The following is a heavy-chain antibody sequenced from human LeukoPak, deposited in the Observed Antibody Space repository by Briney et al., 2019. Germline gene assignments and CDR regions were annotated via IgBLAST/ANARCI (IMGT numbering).Heavy chain of an antibody. CDR1: GYTFTGYY. Sequence: ASVKVSCKTSGYTFTGYYLFWVRQAPGQGLEWMGWINPNSGGTDYAQKFQGRVTMTRDTSIRTAYMELSRLTSDDTAVYYCVRLYDWGRLDYWGQGTLVTVSS. D-gene: IGHD3-9*01. V-gene: IGHV1-2*02. CDR3: VRLYDWGRLDY. CDR2: INPNSGGT. J-gene: IGHJ4*02.